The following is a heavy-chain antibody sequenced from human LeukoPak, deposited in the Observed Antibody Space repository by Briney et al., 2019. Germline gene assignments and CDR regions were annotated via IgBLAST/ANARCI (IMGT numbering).Heavy chain of an antibody. CDR3: ARGRDSSTYYSGPGDY. CDR2: INPNSGGT. D-gene: IGHD3-22*01. V-gene: IGHV1-2*02. CDR1: GYTFTGYY. J-gene: IGHJ4*02. Sequence: ASVKVSFKASGYTFTGYYMHWVRQAPGQGLEWMGWINPNSGGTNYAQNFQGRVTMTRDTSISTAYMELSSLRSDDTAVYYCARGRDSSTYYSGPGDYWGQGTLITVSS.